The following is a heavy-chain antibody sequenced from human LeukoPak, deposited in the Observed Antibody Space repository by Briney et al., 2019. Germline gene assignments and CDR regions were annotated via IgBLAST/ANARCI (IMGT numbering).Heavy chain of an antibody. D-gene: IGHD4-23*01. J-gene: IGHJ4*02. Sequence: ASVKVSCKASGYTFTVNYMHWMRQAPGQGLEWMGKINPSGGRTVYAQKFQGRVTVTRDTSTSTVYMDLSSLRSEDAAVYYCVRELAGGYFDYWGQGTLVTVSS. CDR1: GYTFTVNY. CDR2: INPSGGRT. CDR3: VRELAGGYFDY. V-gene: IGHV1-46*01.